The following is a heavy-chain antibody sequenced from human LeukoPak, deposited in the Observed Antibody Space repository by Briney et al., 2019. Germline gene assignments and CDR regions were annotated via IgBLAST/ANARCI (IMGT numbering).Heavy chain of an antibody. CDR3: ARSLRSTNYGMDV. Sequence: SETLSLTCTVSGGSISSGGYYWSWIRQHPGKGLEWIGYIYYSGSTYYNPSLKSRVTISVDTSKNQFSLKLSSVTAADTAVYYCARSLRSTNYGMDVWGQGTTVTVSS. CDR2: IYYSGST. D-gene: IGHD5/OR15-5a*01. CDR1: GGSISSGGYY. J-gene: IGHJ6*02. V-gene: IGHV4-31*03.